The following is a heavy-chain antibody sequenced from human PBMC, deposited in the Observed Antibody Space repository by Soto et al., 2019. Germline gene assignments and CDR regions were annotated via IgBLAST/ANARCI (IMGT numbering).Heavy chain of an antibody. J-gene: IGHJ6*02. D-gene: IGHD6-13*01. CDR1: GFSISNNNW. Sequence: SETLSLTCAVSGFSISNNNWWTWVRQPPGKGGEGVGYIYHTSNTNYNPSLQSRNTISVDTSKNQNSLRLTSVTAADAAVYYCSRCSSSGICYYCGMDVWGQGTTVTVSS. CDR2: IYHTSNT. V-gene: IGHV4-4*02. CDR3: SRCSSSGICYYCGMDV.